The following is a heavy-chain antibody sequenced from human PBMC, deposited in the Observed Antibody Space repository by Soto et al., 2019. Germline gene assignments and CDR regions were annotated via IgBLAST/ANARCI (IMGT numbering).Heavy chain of an antibody. D-gene: IGHD3-16*02. CDR2: IYYSGST. V-gene: IGHV4-39*01. Sequence: QLQLQESGPGLVKPSETLSLTCTVSGGSISSSSYYWGWIRQPPGKGLEWIGSIYYSGSTYYNPSRKSRVTRSVDTYKYQFSLKLRSVTAADSAVYYCARHDYDCIWGSYRLIFAFDIWGQGTMVTVSS. CDR1: GGSISSSSYY. J-gene: IGHJ3*02. CDR3: ARHDYDCIWGSYRLIFAFDI.